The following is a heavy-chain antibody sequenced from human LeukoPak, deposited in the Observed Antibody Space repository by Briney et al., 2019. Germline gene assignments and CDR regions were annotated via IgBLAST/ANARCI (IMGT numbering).Heavy chain of an antibody. Sequence: PSETLSLTCAVYGGSFSGYYWSWIRQPPGKGLEWSGEINHSGSTNYNPSLKRRVTISVDTSENQFSLKLSSVTAADTAVYYCARLGYCSSTSCLLYYYYYMDVWGKGTTVTVSS. CDR2: INHSGST. D-gene: IGHD2-2*01. V-gene: IGHV4-34*01. J-gene: IGHJ6*03. CDR3: ARLGYCSSTSCLLYYYYYMDV. CDR1: GGSFSGYY.